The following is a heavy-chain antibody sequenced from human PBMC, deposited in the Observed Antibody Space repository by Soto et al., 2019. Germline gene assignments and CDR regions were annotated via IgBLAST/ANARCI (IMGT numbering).Heavy chain of an antibody. Sequence: PAWSIRLSCAASGFTFSTYAMKWVRQAPGKGLEWVSGISGSGGSTIYADSVKGRLTISRDNSKNTLYLQMNSLRAEDTAVYYFARDHSRRYHRDYSSKGT. J-gene: IGHJ4*02. CDR1: GFTFSTYA. CDR2: ISGSGGST. V-gene: IGHV3-23*01. CDR3: ARDHSRRYHRDY. D-gene: IGHD3-16*02.